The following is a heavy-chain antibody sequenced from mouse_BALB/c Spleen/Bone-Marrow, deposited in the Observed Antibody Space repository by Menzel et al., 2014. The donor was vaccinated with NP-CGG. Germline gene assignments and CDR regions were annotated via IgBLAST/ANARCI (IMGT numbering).Heavy chain of an antibody. CDR2: INPSTGYT. D-gene: IGHD1-1*01. Sequence: QVQLQQPVAELAKPGASVKMSCKASGYNFPSYWMHWVKQRPGQGLEWIGYINPSTGYTEYNQKFKDKATLTADKSSSTAYMQLSSLTSEDSAVYYCAREYYGSSGYFDVWGAGTTVTVSS. CDR3: AREYYGSSGYFDV. J-gene: IGHJ1*01. CDR1: GYNFPSYW. V-gene: IGHV1-7*01.